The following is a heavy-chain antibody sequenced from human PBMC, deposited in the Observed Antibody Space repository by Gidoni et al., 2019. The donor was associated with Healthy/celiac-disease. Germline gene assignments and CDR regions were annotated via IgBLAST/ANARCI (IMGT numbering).Heavy chain of an antibody. Sequence: EVQLLESEGCLVQPRGSMRLSCAASGFTFSSYAMRWVRQAPGKGLEWVSAISGSGGSTYYADSVKGRFTIARYNSKNTMYLQMNSLRAEDTAVYYCAKAAAGLFDYWGQGTLVTVSS. CDR2: ISGSGGST. CDR1: GFTFSSYA. D-gene: IGHD6-13*01. CDR3: AKAAAGLFDY. V-gene: IGHV3-23*01. J-gene: IGHJ4*02.